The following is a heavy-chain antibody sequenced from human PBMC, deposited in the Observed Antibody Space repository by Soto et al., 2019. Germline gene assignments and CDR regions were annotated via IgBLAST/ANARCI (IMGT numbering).Heavy chain of an antibody. V-gene: IGHV1-69*02. CDR2: IIPILGIA. D-gene: IGHD1-7*01. CDR3: ARSGTTVAAFDI. CDR1: GGTFSSYT. J-gene: IGHJ3*02. Sequence: ASVKVSCKASGGTFSSYTISWVRQAPGQGLEWMGRIIPILGIANYAQKFQGRVTITADKSTSTAYMELISLRSEDTAVYYCARSGTTVAAFDIWGQGTMVTVSS.